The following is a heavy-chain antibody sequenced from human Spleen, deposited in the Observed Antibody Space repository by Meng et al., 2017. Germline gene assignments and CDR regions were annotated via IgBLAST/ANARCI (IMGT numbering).Heavy chain of an antibody. D-gene: IGHD1-26*01. CDR3: ARVSSGSLDV. Sequence: LSCTVSGYSISSGYYWGWIRQPPGKGLEWIGSIYHSGSTFYNPSLKSRVTISVDMSKNQFSLKLSSVTAADTAVYYCARVSSGSLDVWGQGTLVTVSS. V-gene: IGHV4-38-2*02. J-gene: IGHJ4*02. CDR1: GYSISSGYY. CDR2: IYHSGST.